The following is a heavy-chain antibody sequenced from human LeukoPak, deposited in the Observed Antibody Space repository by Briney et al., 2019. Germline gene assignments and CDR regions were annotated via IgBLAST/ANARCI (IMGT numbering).Heavy chain of an antibody. CDR3: ARGPLRSGYYRPNWFDP. V-gene: IGHV4-39*01. CDR2: IYYSGNT. Sequence: PSETLSLTCIVSGGSISTSAYYWGWIRQPPGEGLQWIGSIYYSGNTYYNSSLKSRVTISVDTSTSQFSLRLSSVTAADTAVYYCARGPLRSGYYRPNWFDPWGQGTLVTVSS. J-gene: IGHJ5*02. CDR1: GGSISTSAYY. D-gene: IGHD3-3*01.